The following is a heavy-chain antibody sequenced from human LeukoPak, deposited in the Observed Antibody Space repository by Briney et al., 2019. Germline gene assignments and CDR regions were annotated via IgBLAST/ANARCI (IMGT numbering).Heavy chain of an antibody. Sequence: GGSLRLSCAASGFTFSSYWMHWVRQAPGKGLVWVSSIKSDGSTYYADSVKGRFTISRDNDKNTVSLQMNSLRAEDTGVYYCARAPSEIGGYYPEYFRHWGQGTLVTVSS. V-gene: IGHV3-74*01. CDR1: GFTFSSYW. D-gene: IGHD3-22*01. CDR3: ARAPSEIGGYYPEYFRH. J-gene: IGHJ1*01. CDR2: IKSDGST.